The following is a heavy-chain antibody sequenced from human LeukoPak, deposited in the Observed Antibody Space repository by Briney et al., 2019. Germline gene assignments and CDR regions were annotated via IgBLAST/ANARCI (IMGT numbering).Heavy chain of an antibody. Sequence: NPSGTLSLTCAVYGGSFSGYYWSWIRQPPGKGLEWIGEINHSGSTNCNPSLKSRVTISVDTSKNQFSLKLSSVTAADTAVYYCARVIGDSGDYFDYWGQGTLVTVSS. J-gene: IGHJ4*02. D-gene: IGHD3-3*01. CDR3: ARVIGDSGDYFDY. CDR1: GGSFSGYY. V-gene: IGHV4-34*01. CDR2: INHSGST.